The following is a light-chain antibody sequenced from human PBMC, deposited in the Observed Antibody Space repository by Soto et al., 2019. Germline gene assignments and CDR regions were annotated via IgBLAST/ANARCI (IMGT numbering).Light chain of an antibody. Sequence: EIPMTQSPPTLRASAGDGGNIXCRASQDVRRRLDWYQQSTGEAPEPLIYDVSTLQGGVTSRFSGTGYGKEFTITISSLQPEDLATYYCQQYNAYYRFGQGTKVDIK. J-gene: IGKJ2*03. V-gene: IGKV1-5*01. CDR3: QQYNAYYR. CDR2: DVS. CDR1: QDVRRR.